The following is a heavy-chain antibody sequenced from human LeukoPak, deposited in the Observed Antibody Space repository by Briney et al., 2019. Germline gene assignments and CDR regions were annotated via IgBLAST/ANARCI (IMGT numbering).Heavy chain of an antibody. CDR2: ITSGGSST. D-gene: IGHD1-26*01. CDR3: ARGGDAATFDY. J-gene: IGHJ4*02. CDR1: GFTFSSYW. Sequence: PGGSLRLSCAASGFTFSSYWMNWVRQAPGKGLVWVSRITSGGSSTSYADSVKGRFTISRDNAKNTLYLQMNRLRAEDTAVYYCARGGDAATFDYWGQGTLVTVSS. V-gene: IGHV3-74*01.